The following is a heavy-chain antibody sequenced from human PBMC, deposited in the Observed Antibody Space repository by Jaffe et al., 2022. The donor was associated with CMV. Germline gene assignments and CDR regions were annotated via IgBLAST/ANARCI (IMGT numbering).Heavy chain of an antibody. V-gene: IGHV4-31*03. J-gene: IGHJ3*02. Sequence: QVQLQESGPGLVKPSQTLSLTCTVSGGSISSGGYYWSWIRQHPGKGLEWIGYIYYSGSTYYNPSLKSRVTISVDTSKNQFSLKLSSVTAADTAVYYCARDAGIVVVPAGAEPRAFDIWGQGTMVTVSS. CDR1: GGSISSGGYY. CDR3: ARDAGIVVVPAGAEPRAFDI. D-gene: IGHD2-2*01. CDR2: IYYSGST.